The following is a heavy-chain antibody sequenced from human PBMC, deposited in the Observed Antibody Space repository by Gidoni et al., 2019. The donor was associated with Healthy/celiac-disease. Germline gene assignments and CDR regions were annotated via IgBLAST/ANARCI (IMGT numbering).Heavy chain of an antibody. CDR2: ISYDGSNK. Sequence: QVQLVESGGGVVQPGRSLTPSCAASGFTFSSYAMHWVRQAPGKGLEWVAVISYDGSNKYYADSVKGRFTISRDNSKNTLYLQMNSLRAEDTAVYYCARGFQFGYSSGWDFDYWGQGTLVTVSS. D-gene: IGHD6-19*01. V-gene: IGHV3-30*04. CDR3: ARGFQFGYSSGWDFDY. J-gene: IGHJ4*02. CDR1: GFTFSSYA.